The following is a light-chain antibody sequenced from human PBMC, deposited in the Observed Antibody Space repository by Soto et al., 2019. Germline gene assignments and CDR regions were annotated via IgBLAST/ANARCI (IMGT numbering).Light chain of an antibody. V-gene: IGKV3-15*01. Sequence: EIVMTQSPATLSVSPGERATLSCRASQSVFSSLAWYQQKPGQAPRLLIYGASTRATGIPARFSGSGSGTEFTLTISSLQSEDFAMYYCQRYDSLRTFGQGTKVDIK. CDR1: QSVFSS. CDR2: GAS. CDR3: QRYDSLRT. J-gene: IGKJ1*01.